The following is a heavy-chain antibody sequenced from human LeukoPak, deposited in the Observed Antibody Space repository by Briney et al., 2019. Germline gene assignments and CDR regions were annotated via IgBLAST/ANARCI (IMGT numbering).Heavy chain of an antibody. V-gene: IGHV3-48*03. Sequence: GGSLRLSCAASGFTFSSYEMNWVRQAPGKGLEWVSYISSSGSTIYYADSVKGRFTISRDNAKNSLYLQMNSLRAEDTAVYYCARDQDGDYWSDYWGQGTLVTVSS. CDR1: GFTFSSYE. J-gene: IGHJ4*02. D-gene: IGHD4-17*01. CDR3: ARDQDGDYWSDY. CDR2: ISSSGSTI.